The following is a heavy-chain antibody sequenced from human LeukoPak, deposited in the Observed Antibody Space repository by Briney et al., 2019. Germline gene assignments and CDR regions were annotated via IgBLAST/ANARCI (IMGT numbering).Heavy chain of an antibody. CDR3: ARDQKVRAATYYYYGMDV. Sequence: SETLSLTCAVYGGSFSGYYWSWIRQPPGKGLEWIGEINHSGSTNYNPSLKSRVTISVDTSKNQFSLKLSSVTAADTAVYYCARDQKVRAATYYYYGMDVWGQGTTVTVSS. CDR1: GGSFSGYY. V-gene: IGHV4-34*01. CDR2: INHSGST. J-gene: IGHJ6*02. D-gene: IGHD1-26*01.